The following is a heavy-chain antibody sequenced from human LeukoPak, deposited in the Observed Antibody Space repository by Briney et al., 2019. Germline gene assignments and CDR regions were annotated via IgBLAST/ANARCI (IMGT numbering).Heavy chain of an antibody. V-gene: IGHV3-11*06. D-gene: IGHD3-22*01. Sequence: PGGSLRLSCAASGFTVSSNYMSWVRQVPGKGLEWVSYISGSSSDTNYADFVKGRFTISRDNAKNSLYLQMNSLRAEDTAVYYCARVNPISSGFYAYWGQGTPVTVSS. CDR3: ARVNPISSGFYAY. CDR2: ISGSSSDT. CDR1: GFTVSSNY. J-gene: IGHJ4*02.